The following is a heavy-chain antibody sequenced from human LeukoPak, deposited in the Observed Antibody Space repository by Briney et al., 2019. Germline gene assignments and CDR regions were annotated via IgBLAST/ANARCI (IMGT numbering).Heavy chain of an antibody. V-gene: IGHV3-21*01. CDR1: GFTFGTYC. CDR2: ISSTSSST. D-gene: IGHD6-13*01. Sequence: RGRSPTLSRAASGFTFGTYCMNWVPQAPGEGLGWVSSISSTSSSTYTADSLKGRFPIPRDNAKTSRSLQMNRLRARETPGIYCARECLEQQPNRGFDPWGQGTLVTVSS. CDR3: ARECLEQQPNRGFDP. J-gene: IGHJ5*02.